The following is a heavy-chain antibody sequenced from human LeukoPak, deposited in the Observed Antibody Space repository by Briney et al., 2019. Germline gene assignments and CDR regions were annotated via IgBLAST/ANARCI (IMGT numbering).Heavy chain of an antibody. CDR3: AKDLRYCRRTTCYGNFDY. CDR2: VSGSGGST. D-gene: IGHD2-2*01. Sequence: GGSLRLSCAASGFTFSSFAMSWVRQPPGKGLEWVSSVSGSGGSTNYADSVKVRFTISRDNSKNTLYLQVNSLRAEDTAVYYCAKDLRYCRRTTCYGNFDYWGPGPLVTVSS. V-gene: IGHV3-23*01. J-gene: IGHJ4*02. CDR1: GFTFSSFA.